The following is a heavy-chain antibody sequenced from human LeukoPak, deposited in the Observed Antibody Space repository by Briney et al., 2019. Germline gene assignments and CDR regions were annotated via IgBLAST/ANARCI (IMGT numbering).Heavy chain of an antibody. CDR2: IWYDGTNK. CDR3: AKGRGYYYYNMDV. J-gene: IGHJ6*03. V-gene: IGHV3-33*06. Sequence: GGSLRLSCAASGFTFSSYGMHWVRQAPGKGLERVAVIWYDGTNKYYADSVKGRSTISRDNSKNTLYLQMNSLRAEDTAVYYCAKGRGYYYYNMDVWGKGTTVTVSS. CDR1: GFTFSSYG.